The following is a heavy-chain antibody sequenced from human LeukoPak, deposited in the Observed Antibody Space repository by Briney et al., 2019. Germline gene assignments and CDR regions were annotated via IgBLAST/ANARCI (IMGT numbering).Heavy chain of an antibody. Sequence: GGSLRLSCAASGFTFSSYSMNWVRQAPGKGLEWVSSISSSSSYIYYADSVKGRFTISRDNAKNSLYLQMNSLRAEDTAVYYCARVPVVAGYNWFDPWGQGTLVTVS. D-gene: IGHD6-19*01. V-gene: IGHV3-21*01. J-gene: IGHJ5*02. CDR1: GFTFSSYS. CDR2: ISSSSSYI. CDR3: ARVPVVAGYNWFDP.